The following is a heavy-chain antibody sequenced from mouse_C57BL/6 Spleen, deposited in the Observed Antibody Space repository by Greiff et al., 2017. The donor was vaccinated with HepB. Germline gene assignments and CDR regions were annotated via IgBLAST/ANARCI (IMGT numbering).Heavy chain of an antibody. CDR1: GYTFTDYY. D-gene: IGHD1-1*01. Sequence: EVQLQQSGPELVKPGASVKISCKASGYTFTDYYMNWVKQSHGKSLEWIGDINPNNGGTSYNQKFKGKATLTVDKSSSTAYMELRSLTSEDSAVYYCARVRSSSYVDYAMDYWGQGTSVTVSS. V-gene: IGHV1-26*01. J-gene: IGHJ4*01. CDR3: ARVRSSSYVDYAMDY. CDR2: INPNNGGT.